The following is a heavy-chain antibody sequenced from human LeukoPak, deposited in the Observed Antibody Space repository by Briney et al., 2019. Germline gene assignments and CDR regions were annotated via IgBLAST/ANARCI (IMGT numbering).Heavy chain of an antibody. D-gene: IGHD3-22*01. CDR2: IYYSGST. CDR3: ARDRSGYYDSSGYYYFDY. Sequence: PSETLSLTCTVSGGSITSGDYFWSWIRQPPGKGLEWIGYIYYSGSTYYNPSLKSRVTISVDTSKNQFSLKLSSVTAADTAVYYCARDRSGYYDSSGYYYFDYWGQGTLVTVSS. CDR1: GGSITSGDYF. J-gene: IGHJ4*02. V-gene: IGHV4-30-4*01.